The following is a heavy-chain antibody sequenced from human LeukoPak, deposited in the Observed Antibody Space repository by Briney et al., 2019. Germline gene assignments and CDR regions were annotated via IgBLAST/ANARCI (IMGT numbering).Heavy chain of an antibody. D-gene: IGHD3-16*01. Sequence: GGSLRLSCAASGFTFSSYWMGWVRQAPGKGLEWVANIKQDGSESYYVDSVKGRFTFSRDNAKNSLYLQINSLRAEDTAVYYCARLGEKADFDYWGQGTLVTVSS. J-gene: IGHJ4*02. CDR2: IKQDGSES. V-gene: IGHV3-7*01. CDR3: ARLGEKADFDY. CDR1: GFTFSSYW.